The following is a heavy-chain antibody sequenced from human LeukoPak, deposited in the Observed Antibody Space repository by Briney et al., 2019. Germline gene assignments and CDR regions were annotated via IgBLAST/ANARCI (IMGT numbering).Heavy chain of an antibody. CDR3: TQVGMADY. D-gene: IGHD6-13*01. V-gene: IGHV3-15*01. CDR1: GLTLSHAW. CDR2: IKSKTNGGTP. J-gene: IGHJ4*02. Sequence: GGSLRLSCAASGLTLSHAWMSWVRQAPGKGLEWVGRIKSKTNGGTPDYAAPVKGRFTISRDDSKNTLYLQMNSLRTEDTAVYYCTQVGMADYWGQGTLVTVSS.